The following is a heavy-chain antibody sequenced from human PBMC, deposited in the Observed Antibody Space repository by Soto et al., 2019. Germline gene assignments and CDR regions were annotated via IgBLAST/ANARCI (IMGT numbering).Heavy chain of an antibody. V-gene: IGHV1-8*01. CDR1: GYTFTSYD. J-gene: IGHJ4*02. CDR3: ARVRDTAMVSFDY. Sequence: QVQLVQSGAEVKKPGASVKVSCKASGYTFTSYDINWVRQATGQGLEWMGWTNPNSGNTVHAQKFQGRVTMTRNTSISTAYMELSSLISEDTAVYYCARVRDTAMVSFDYWVQGTLVIVSS. D-gene: IGHD5-18*01. CDR2: TNPNSGNT.